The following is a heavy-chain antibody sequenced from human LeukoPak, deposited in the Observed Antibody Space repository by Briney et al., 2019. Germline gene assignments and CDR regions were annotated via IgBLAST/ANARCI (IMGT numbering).Heavy chain of an antibody. V-gene: IGHV4-34*01. Sequence: SETLSLTCGVYGGSFSDYYWSWVRQPPGKGLEWIGEINHSEITNYNPSLKSRVTVSVDTSKNQFSPKLSSVTAADTAVYYCARGNWFDPWGQGTLVTVSS. CDR3: ARGNWFDP. CDR1: GGSFSDYY. J-gene: IGHJ5*02. CDR2: INHSEIT.